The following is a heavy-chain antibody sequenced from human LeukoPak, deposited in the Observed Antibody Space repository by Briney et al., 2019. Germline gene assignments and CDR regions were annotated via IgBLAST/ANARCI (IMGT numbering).Heavy chain of an antibody. J-gene: IGHJ4*02. V-gene: IGHV3-30*03. CDR3: ARDLSPVVRASPMGY. CDR1: GFTFTSYG. D-gene: IGHD3-10*01. Sequence: GGSLRLSCAASGFTFTSYGMHWVRQSPGKGLEWVALITYDGYYKYYSDPVKGRFTIASDTSKNTLYLQMNSLRAEDTAVYYCARDLSPVVRASPMGYWGQGTLVTVSS. CDR2: ITYDGYYK.